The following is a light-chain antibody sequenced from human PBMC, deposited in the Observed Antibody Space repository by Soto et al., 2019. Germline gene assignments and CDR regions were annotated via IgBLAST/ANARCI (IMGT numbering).Light chain of an antibody. CDR2: DAS. J-gene: IGKJ2*01. Sequence: EIVLTQSPATLSLSPGERATLSCRASQSVSSYLAWYQQKPGQAPRLLIYDASNRATGIPARFSVSGSGTDFTLTISSLEPDDFAVYYCQQRSNWPSYTFGQGTKLEIK. CDR3: QQRSNWPSYT. CDR1: QSVSSY. V-gene: IGKV3-11*01.